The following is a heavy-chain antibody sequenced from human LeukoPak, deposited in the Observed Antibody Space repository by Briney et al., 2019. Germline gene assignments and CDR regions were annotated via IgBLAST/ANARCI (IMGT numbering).Heavy chain of an antibody. CDR1: GYTFTGYY. CDR3: ASISTTVRTGYFDY. J-gene: IGHJ4*02. CDR2: INPNSGGT. D-gene: IGHD4-17*01. Sequence: ASVKVSCKASGYTFTGYYVHWVRQAPGQGLEWMGWINPNSGGTNYAQKFQGRVTMTRATSISTAYMELSRLRSDDTAVYYWASISTTVRTGYFDYWGQGTLVTVSS. V-gene: IGHV1-2*02.